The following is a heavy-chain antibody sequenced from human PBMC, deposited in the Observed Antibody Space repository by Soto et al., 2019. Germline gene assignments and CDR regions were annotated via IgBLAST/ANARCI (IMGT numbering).Heavy chain of an antibody. CDR1: GFTLSSYG. Sequence: PGGSLRLSCAASGFTLSSYGMHWVRQAPGKGLEWVAVIWYDGSNKYYADSVKGRFTISRDNSKNTLYLQMNSLRAEDTAVYYCARVPPGYCSGGSCPLYYYYGMDVWGQGTTVTVSS. V-gene: IGHV3-33*01. CDR2: IWYDGSNK. D-gene: IGHD2-15*01. CDR3: ARVPPGYCSGGSCPLYYYYGMDV. J-gene: IGHJ6*02.